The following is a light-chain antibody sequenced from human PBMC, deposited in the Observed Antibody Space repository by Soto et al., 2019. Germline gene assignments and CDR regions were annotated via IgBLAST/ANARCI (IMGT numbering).Light chain of an antibody. CDR3: QHYGTTPWT. J-gene: IGKJ1*01. Sequence: ETVLTQSPGTLSLSPGERVTLSSRARQSVCNRCLAWYQQKPGQSPRLLIYGASTRATGIPDRFSGRGSGTDFTLTISRLEPEDFAVYYCQHYGTTPWTFGQGTKVGIK. CDR2: GAS. V-gene: IGKV3-20*01. CDR1: QSVCNRC.